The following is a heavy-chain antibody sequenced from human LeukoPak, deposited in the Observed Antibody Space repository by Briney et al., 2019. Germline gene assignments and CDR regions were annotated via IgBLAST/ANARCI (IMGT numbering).Heavy chain of an antibody. V-gene: IGHV4-39*07. J-gene: IGHJ6*03. CDR1: GGSISSSSYY. D-gene: IGHD3-22*01. CDR3: AREDTETKLRPYYDSSGYYYDYYYYMDV. CDR2: IYYSGST. Sequence: QASETLSLTCTVSGGSISSSSYYWGWIRQPPGKGLEWIGSIYYSGSTYYNPSLKSRVTISVDTSKNQFSLKLSSVTAADTAVYYCAREDTETKLRPYYDSSGYYYDYYYYMDVWGKGTTVTISS.